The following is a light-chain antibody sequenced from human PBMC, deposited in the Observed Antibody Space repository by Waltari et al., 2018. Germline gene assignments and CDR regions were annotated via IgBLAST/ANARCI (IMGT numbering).Light chain of an antibody. V-gene: IGLV3-19*01. CDR3: SSRDMSGNVI. CDR1: ILGLFY. J-gene: IGLJ2*01. Sequence: SFELTQDPAVSVALGQTVRITCHGDILGLFYSNWCRQKPGQAPELVIYGKNNRPSGIPDRFSASSSGTTTSLTITGAQAEDEADYFCSSRDMSGNVIFGGGTELTVL. CDR2: GKN.